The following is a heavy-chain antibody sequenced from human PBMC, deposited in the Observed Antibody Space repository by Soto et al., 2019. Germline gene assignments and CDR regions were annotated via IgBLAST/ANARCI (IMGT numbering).Heavy chain of an antibody. J-gene: IGHJ6*02. D-gene: IGHD6-6*01. V-gene: IGHV4-30-4*01. CDR1: GGSISSGDYY. CDR2: IYYSGST. Sequence: KTSETLSLTCTVSGGSISSGDYYWSWIRQPPGKGLEWIGYIYYSGSTYYNPSLKSRVTISVDTSKNQFSLKLSSVTAADTAVYYCARVAARPDGYYGMDVWGQGTTVTVSS. CDR3: ARVAARPDGYYGMDV.